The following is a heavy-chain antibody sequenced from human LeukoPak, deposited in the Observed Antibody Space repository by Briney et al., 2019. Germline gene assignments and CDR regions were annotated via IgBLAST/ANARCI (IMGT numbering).Heavy chain of an antibody. J-gene: IGHJ6*02. CDR2: IIPIFGTA. V-gene: IGHV1-69*13. Sequence: VASVKVSCKASGGTFSSYAISWVRQAPGQGLEWMGGIIPIFGTANYAQKFQGRVTITADESTSTAYMELSSLRSEDTAVYYCARGSYCSSTSCYDAYGMDVWGQGTTVTVSS. CDR3: ARGSYCSSTSCYDAYGMDV. D-gene: IGHD2-2*01. CDR1: GGTFSSYA.